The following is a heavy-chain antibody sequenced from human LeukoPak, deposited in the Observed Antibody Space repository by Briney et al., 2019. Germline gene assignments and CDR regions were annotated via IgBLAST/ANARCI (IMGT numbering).Heavy chain of an antibody. Sequence: SETLSLTCTVSGGSISSGNYYWSWIRQAPGKGLEWIGYIYYSGTTSNNPSLESRGTISIDTSKNQFSQKLSSVTAADTAVYYCARGVFWSGYYGYWGQGTLVTVSS. D-gene: IGHD3-3*01. CDR3: ARGVFWSGYYGY. CDR2: IYYSGTT. J-gene: IGHJ4*02. V-gene: IGHV4-30-4*08. CDR1: GGSISSGNYY.